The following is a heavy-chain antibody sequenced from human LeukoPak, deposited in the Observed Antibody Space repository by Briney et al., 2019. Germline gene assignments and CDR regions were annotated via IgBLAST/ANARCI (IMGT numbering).Heavy chain of an antibody. V-gene: IGHV1-2*02. D-gene: IGHD3-10*01. CDR2: INPNSGGT. CDR3: ARGYGAGTYYVFYYGMDV. J-gene: IGHJ6*02. Sequence: ASVKVSCKASGYTFTDYYIHWVRQAPGQGLEWMGWINPNSGGTNYAQKFQGRVTMTRDTSISTAYMDLSSLRSDDTAVYFCARGYGAGTYYVFYYGMDVWGQGTTVTVSS. CDR1: GYTFTDYY.